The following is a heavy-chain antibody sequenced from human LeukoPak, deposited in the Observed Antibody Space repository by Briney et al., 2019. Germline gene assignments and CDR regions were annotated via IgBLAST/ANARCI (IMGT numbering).Heavy chain of an antibody. CDR2: IRYDGSNK. J-gene: IGHJ4*02. CDR1: GFTFSSYG. CDR3: AKDYYDILTGYYI. V-gene: IGHV3-30*02. Sequence: GGSLRLSCAASGFTFSSYGMHWVRQAPGKGLEWVAFIRYDGSNKYYADSVKGRFTISRDNSKNTLYLQMNSLRAEDTAVYYCAKDYYDILTGYYIWGQATLVTVSS. D-gene: IGHD3-9*01.